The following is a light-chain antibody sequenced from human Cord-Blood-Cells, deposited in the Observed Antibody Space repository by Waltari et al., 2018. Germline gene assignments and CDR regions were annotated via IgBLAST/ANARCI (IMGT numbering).Light chain of an antibody. J-gene: IGKJ4*01. CDR2: TLS. CDR3: MQRIEFLLT. V-gene: IGKV2-40*01. CDR1: QSLLDSDDGNTY. Sequence: DIVMTQTPLSLPVTPGEPASISCRSSQSLLDSDDGNTYLDWYLQKQGQSPQLLIYTLSYRXXXVXXXFSGSGSGTDFTLKISRVEAEDVGVYYCMQRIEFLLTFGGGTKVEIK.